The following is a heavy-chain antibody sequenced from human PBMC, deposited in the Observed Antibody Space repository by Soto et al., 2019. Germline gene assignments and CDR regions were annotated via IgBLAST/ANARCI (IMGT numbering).Heavy chain of an antibody. Sequence: QVQLVQSRAEVKKPGSSVKVSCKASGGTFSSYAISWVRQAPGQGLEWMGGIIPIFGTANYAQKFQGRVTIPADESTSTAYMELSSLRSEDTAVYFCARGPAGVDYGGFDYWGQGTLVTVSS. J-gene: IGHJ4*02. V-gene: IGHV1-69*01. CDR3: ARGPAGVDYGGFDY. CDR2: IIPIFGTA. CDR1: GGTFSSYA. D-gene: IGHD4-17*01.